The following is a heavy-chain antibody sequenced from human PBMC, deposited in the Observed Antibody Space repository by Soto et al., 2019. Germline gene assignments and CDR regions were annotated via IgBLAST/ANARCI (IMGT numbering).Heavy chain of an antibody. CDR3: AIIGRYSGYDYLGYYGMDV. D-gene: IGHD5-12*01. V-gene: IGHV1-46*03. Sequence: GASVKVSCKASGYTFTSYYMHWVRQAPGQGLEWMGIINPSGGSTSYAQKFQGRVTMTRDTSTSTVYMELSSLRSEDTAVYYCAIIGRYSGYDYLGYYGMDVWGQGTTVTLSS. CDR1: GYTFTSYY. CDR2: INPSGGST. J-gene: IGHJ6*02.